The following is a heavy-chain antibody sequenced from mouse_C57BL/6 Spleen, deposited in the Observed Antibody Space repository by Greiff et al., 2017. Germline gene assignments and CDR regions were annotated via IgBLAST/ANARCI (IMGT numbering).Heavy chain of an antibody. J-gene: IGHJ2*01. D-gene: IGHD1-1*01. CDR2: IHPSDSDT. V-gene: IGHV1-74*01. CDR1: GYTFTSYW. Sequence: QVQLQQPGAELVKPGASVKVSCKASGYTFTSYWMHWVKQRPGQGLEWIGRIHPSDSDTNYNQKFKGKATLTVDKSSSTAYMPLSSLTSEDSAVYYCAIENYGSSYDYWGKGTTLTVSS. CDR3: AIENYGSSYDY.